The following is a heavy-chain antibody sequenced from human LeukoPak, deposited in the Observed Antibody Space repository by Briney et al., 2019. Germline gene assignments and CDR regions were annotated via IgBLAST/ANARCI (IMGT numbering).Heavy chain of an antibody. CDR3: ARVGIAVAGSLDY. Sequence: ASVKVSCKASGYTFTGYYRHWVRQAPGQGLEWMGWINPNSGGTNYAQKFQGRVTMTRDTSISTAYMELSRLRSNDTAVYYCARVGIAVAGSLDYWGQGTLVTVSS. V-gene: IGHV1-2*02. J-gene: IGHJ4*02. CDR1: GYTFTGYY. D-gene: IGHD6-19*01. CDR2: INPNSGGT.